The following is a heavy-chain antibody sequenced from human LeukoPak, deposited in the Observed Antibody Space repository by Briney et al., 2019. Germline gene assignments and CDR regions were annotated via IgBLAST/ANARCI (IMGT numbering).Heavy chain of an antibody. V-gene: IGHV4-4*02. CDR1: GGSISSSNW. CDR3: ARERYYYGSGTTKGAFDI. CDR2: IYHSGST. Sequence: TLSLTCAVSGGSISSSNWWSWVRQPPGKGLEWIGEIYHSGSTNYNPSLKSRVTISVDKSKNQFSLKLSSVTAADTAVYYCARERYYYGSGTTKGAFDIWGQGTMVTVSS. J-gene: IGHJ3*02. D-gene: IGHD3-10*01.